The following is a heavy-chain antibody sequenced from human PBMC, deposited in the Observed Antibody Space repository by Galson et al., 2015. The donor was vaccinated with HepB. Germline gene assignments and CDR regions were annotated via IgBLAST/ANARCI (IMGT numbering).Heavy chain of an antibody. CDR2: ISYDGSNK. V-gene: IGHV3-30*18. CDR1: GFTFSSYG. Sequence: SLRLSCAAPGFTFSSYGMHWVRQAPGKGLEWVAVISYDGSNKYYADSVKGRFTISRDNSKNTLYLQMNSRRAEDTAVYYCAKDSSSWPYYFDYWGQGTLVTVSA. CDR3: AKDSSSWPYYFDY. D-gene: IGHD6-13*01. J-gene: IGHJ4*02.